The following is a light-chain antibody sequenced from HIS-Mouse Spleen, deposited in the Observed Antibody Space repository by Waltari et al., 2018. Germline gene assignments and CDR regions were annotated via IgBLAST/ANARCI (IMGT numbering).Light chain of an antibody. CDR3: QQYNSYSPRT. Sequence: DIQMTQSPSTLSASVGDRVTITCRASQSISSWLAWYQQKPGKAPKLLIYKASSLESGVPSRFSGSGSWTEFQLTISSLQPDDFATYYCQQYNSYSPRTFGQGTKLEIK. V-gene: IGKV1-5*03. J-gene: IGKJ2*01. CDR2: KAS. CDR1: QSISSW.